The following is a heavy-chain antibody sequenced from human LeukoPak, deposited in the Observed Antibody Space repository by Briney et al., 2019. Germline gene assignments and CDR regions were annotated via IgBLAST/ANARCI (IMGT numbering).Heavy chain of an antibody. CDR3: AKDSGDYVWGSYRYNMAYFDY. V-gene: IGHV3-30*18. D-gene: IGHD3-16*02. CDR2: ISYDGSNK. Sequence: PGRSLRLSCAASGFTFSSYGMHWVRQAPGKGLEWVAVISYDGSNKYYADSVKGRFTISRDNSKNTLYLQMNSLRAEDTAVYYCAKDSGDYVWGSYRYNMAYFDYWGQGTLVTVSS. CDR1: GFTFSSYG. J-gene: IGHJ4*02.